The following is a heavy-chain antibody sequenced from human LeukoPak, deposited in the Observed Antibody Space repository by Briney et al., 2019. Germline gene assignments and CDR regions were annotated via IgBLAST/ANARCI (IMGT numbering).Heavy chain of an antibody. CDR2: VKQDGSDK. Sequence: GGSLRLSCAASGFTFTIYWIGWVRQAPGKGLEWVANVKQDGSDKYYMDPVKGRFTISRDNGNNSLYLLMSSLRAEDSGVYYCARIAAAVPDQWGPGTLVTVSS. J-gene: IGHJ5*02. CDR1: GFTFTIYW. CDR3: ARIAAAVPDQ. D-gene: IGHD6-13*01. V-gene: IGHV3-7*01.